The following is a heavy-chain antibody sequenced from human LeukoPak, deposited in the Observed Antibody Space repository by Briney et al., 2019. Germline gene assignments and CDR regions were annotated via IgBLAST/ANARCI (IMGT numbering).Heavy chain of an antibody. Sequence: GGSLRLSCAASGFTFSSYGMHRVRQAPGKGQEWVAVIWYDGSNKYYADSVKGRFTISRDNSKNTLYLQMNSLRAEDTAVYYCAKGYYDILTGLGYFDYWGQGTLVTVSS. V-gene: IGHV3-33*06. CDR3: AKGYYDILTGLGYFDY. CDR1: GFTFSSYG. D-gene: IGHD3-9*01. CDR2: IWYDGSNK. J-gene: IGHJ4*02.